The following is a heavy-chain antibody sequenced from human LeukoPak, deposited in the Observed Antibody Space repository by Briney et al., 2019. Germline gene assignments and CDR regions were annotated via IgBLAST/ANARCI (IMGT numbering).Heavy chain of an antibody. D-gene: IGHD6-13*01. J-gene: IGHJ5*02. V-gene: IGHV1-18*01. Sequence: ASVKVSCKASGYTFTTYGISRVRQAPGQGLEWMGWISAYNGTTNNAQKLQGRVTMTTDTSTSTAYMELRSLRSDDTAVYYCARETAAAGNYYYWFDPWGQGTLVTVSS. CDR2: ISAYNGTT. CDR1: GYTFTTYG. CDR3: ARETAAAGNYYYWFDP.